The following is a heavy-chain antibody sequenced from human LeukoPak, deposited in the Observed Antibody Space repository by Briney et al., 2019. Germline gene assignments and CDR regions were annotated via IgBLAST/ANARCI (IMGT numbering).Heavy chain of an antibody. CDR3: ARGRVPAVYKALLDY. CDR2: ISAYNGNT. Sequence: GASVKVSCKASGYTFTSYGISWVRQAPGQGLEWMGWISAYNGNTNYAQKLQGRVTMARNTSISTAYMELSSLRSEDTAVYYCARGRVPAVYKALLDYWGQGTLVTVSS. D-gene: IGHD2-2*01. V-gene: IGHV1-18*01. J-gene: IGHJ4*02. CDR1: GYTFTSYG.